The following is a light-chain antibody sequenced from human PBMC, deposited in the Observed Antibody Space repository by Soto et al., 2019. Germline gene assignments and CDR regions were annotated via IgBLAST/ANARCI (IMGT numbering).Light chain of an antibody. J-gene: IGKJ1*01. CDR1: QSISSW. V-gene: IGKV1-5*03. Sequence: IQLTQSPSSLSASVGNRVTITCRASQSISSWSAWYQQKPGKAPNLLIYKASSLESGVPSRFSGSGSGTEFTLTISSLQPDYFATYYCQQYDTYWTVGQGTKVDIK. CDR3: QQYDTYWT. CDR2: KAS.